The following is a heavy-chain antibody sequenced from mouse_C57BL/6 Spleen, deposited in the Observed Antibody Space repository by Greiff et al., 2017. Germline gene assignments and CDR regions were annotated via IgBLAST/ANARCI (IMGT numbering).Heavy chain of an antibody. Sequence: EVKLVESGGGLVQPGGSLSLSCAASGFTFTDYYMSWVRQPPGKALEWLGFIRNKANGYTTEYSASVKGRFTISRDNSQRILYLQMNALRAEDSATYYCARYKRMVTTNYAMDYWGQGTSDTVSS. D-gene: IGHD2-2*01. CDR2: IRNKANGYTT. CDR1: GFTFTDYY. J-gene: IGHJ4*01. V-gene: IGHV7-3*01. CDR3: ARYKRMVTTNYAMDY.